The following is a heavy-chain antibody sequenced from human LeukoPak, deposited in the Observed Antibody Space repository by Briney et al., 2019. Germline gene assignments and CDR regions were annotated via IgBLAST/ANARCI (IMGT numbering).Heavy chain of an antibody. D-gene: IGHD5-24*01. CDR3: AKGNGYIKTYYFDY. V-gene: IGHV3-11*01. CDR2: ISSSGSTI. CDR1: GFTFSDYY. Sequence: GRSLRLSCAASGFTFSDYYMSWIRQAPGKGLEWVSYISSSGSTIYYADSVKGRFTISRDNAKNSLYLQMNSLRAEDTAVYYCAKGNGYIKTYYFDYWGQGTLVTVSS. J-gene: IGHJ4*02.